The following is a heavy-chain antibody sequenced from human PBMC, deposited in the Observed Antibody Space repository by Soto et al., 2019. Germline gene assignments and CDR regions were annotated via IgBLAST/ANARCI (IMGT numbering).Heavy chain of an antibody. J-gene: IGHJ5*02. Sequence: HPGGSLRLSCAASGFTFSSYAMPCVRQSPGKRLEWVAVISYDGGNKYYADSVKGRFTISRDNSKNTLYLQMNSLRAEDTAVYYCARDRLIWFGNPVWFDPWGEGTLV. CDR2: ISYDGGNK. CDR1: GFTFSSYA. D-gene: IGHD3-10*01. CDR3: ARDRLIWFGNPVWFDP. V-gene: IGHV3-30-3*01.